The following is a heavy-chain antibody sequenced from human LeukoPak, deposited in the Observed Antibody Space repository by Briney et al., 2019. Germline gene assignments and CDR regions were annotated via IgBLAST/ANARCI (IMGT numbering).Heavy chain of an antibody. V-gene: IGHV6-1*01. CDR1: GESVSGTGAS. CDR3: VRGNYNFDY. Sequence: SQTLPLTCAISGESVSGTGASWSWIRQSPTRGLEWLGRTYYRSKWYYEYALSVQSRIIVAPDTSKNQFSLQLNSVTPEDTAVYYCVRGNYNFDYWGQGSLVTVSS. J-gene: IGHJ4*02. CDR2: TYYRSKWYY. D-gene: IGHD5-24*01.